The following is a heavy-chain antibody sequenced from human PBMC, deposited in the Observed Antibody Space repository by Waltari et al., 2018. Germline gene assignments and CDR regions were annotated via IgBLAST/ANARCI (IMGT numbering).Heavy chain of an antibody. J-gene: IGHJ6*02. Sequence: EVQLVESGGGLVQPGGSLRLSCVASGFIFSTYWMDWVRQAPGKGLVWGSRSNRDGSSTTYADSVKGQCTMSRDNAKKKLYLQMNSLRAEDTAVYYWARRLSRSRDGMDVWGQGTTVTVSS. D-gene: IGHD2-15*01. CDR3: ARRLSRSRDGMDV. CDR1: GFIFSTYW. V-gene: IGHV3-74*01. CDR2: SNRDGSST.